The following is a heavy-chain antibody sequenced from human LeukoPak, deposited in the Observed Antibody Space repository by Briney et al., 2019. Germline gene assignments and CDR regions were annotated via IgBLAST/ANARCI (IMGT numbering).Heavy chain of an antibody. J-gene: IGHJ4*02. CDR1: GGSISSYY. D-gene: IGHD6-13*01. Sequence: SETLSLTCTVSGGSISSYYWSWIRQPPGKGLEWIGYIYYSGSTNYNPSLKSRVTISVDTSKNQFSLKLSSVTAADTAMYYCARHGGVAAADPAEFDYWGQGTLVTVSS. CDR3: ARHGGVAAADPAEFDY. CDR2: IYYSGST. V-gene: IGHV4-59*01.